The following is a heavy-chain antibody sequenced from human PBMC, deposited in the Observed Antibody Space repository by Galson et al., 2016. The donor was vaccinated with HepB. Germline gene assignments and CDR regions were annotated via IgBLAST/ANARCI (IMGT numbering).Heavy chain of an antibody. D-gene: IGHD2-2*01. CDR2: IYESGTT. CDR1: GGSINSGDYY. J-gene: IGHJ5*02. Sequence: TLSLTCTVSGGSINSGDYYWSWIRQPPGKGLEWIGYIYESGTTYYNPSLKSRITMSVDTSKNQFDLKVSSVTAADTAVYYCAGRERCSSTSCYAVFDPWGQGAQVTVSS. CDR3: AGRERCSSTSCYAVFDP. V-gene: IGHV4-30-4*01.